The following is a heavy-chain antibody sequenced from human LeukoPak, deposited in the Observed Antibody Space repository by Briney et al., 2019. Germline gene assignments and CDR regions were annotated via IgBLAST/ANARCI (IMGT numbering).Heavy chain of an antibody. D-gene: IGHD2-15*01. CDR1: GGSISSGSYY. Sequence: SQTLSLTCTVSGGSISSGSYYWSWIRQPAGKGLEWIGRIYTSGSTNYNPSLKSRVTISVDTSKNQFSLKLSSVTAADTAVYYCARTDGLGYCSGGSCYSFNWFDPWGQGTLVTVSS. V-gene: IGHV4-61*02. J-gene: IGHJ5*02. CDR3: ARTDGLGYCSGGSCYSFNWFDP. CDR2: IYTSGST.